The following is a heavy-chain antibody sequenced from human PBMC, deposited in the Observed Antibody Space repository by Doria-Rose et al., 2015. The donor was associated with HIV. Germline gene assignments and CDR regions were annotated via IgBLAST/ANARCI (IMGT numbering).Heavy chain of an antibody. Sequence: VSGSSVSSRGYYWNWIRQVPGKGLESLGYTYYTGTSDYSPSLKSRLNMAVDTSKNQFSLKLSFVTVADTAVYYCARMDSYRELDYWGQGALVNVSA. CDR3: ARMDSYRELDY. D-gene: IGHD3-16*01. V-gene: IGHV4-31*02. J-gene: IGHJ4*02. CDR1: GSSVSSRGYY. CDR2: TYYTGTS.